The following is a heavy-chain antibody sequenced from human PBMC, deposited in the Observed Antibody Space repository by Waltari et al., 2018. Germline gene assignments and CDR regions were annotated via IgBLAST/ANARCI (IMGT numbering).Heavy chain of an antibody. D-gene: IGHD2-15*01. CDR2: IYTGGDT. CDR1: DLTVKNNY. CDR3: ARVDCSGGSCYYGGRAAFHI. Sequence: EVQLVESGGGLIQPGGSLRLSCAASDLTVKNNYMSWVRQAPGKGLEWVSVIYTGGDTYYADSVKGRFTISRDNSKNTLYLEMNSLRAEDTAVYYCARVDCSGGSCYYGGRAAFHIWGQGTMVTVSS. J-gene: IGHJ3*02. V-gene: IGHV3-53*01.